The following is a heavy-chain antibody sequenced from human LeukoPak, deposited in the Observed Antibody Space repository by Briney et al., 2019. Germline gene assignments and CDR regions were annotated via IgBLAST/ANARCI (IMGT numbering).Heavy chain of an antibody. D-gene: IGHD4-23*01. CDR1: GYSFTNYW. V-gene: IGHV5-51*01. Sequence: GESLKISCKGSGYSFTNYWIGWVRQMPGKGLEWMGIIYPGDSDTRYSPSFQGQVTISADKSISTAYLQWSSLKASDTAMYYCARPVYGGNSSYWYFDLWGRGTLVTVSS. CDR2: IYPGDSDT. J-gene: IGHJ2*01. CDR3: ARPVYGGNSSYWYFDL.